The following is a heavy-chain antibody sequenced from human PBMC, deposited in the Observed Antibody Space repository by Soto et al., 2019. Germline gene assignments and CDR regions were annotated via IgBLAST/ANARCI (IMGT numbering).Heavy chain of an antibody. Sequence: EVQLVESGGGLVQPGGSLRLSCAASGFTFSRYDMHWVRQATGKGLEWGSGIGTAGDAYYPGSVKGRFTISREKAWNSLYFQMNSLSAGDTGVFYCARAYNLNCVGVDHGIDVWGQGTTVAVSS. J-gene: IGHJ6*02. V-gene: IGHV3-13*01. CDR1: GFTFSRYD. CDR2: IGTAGDA. CDR3: ARAYNLNCVGVDHGIDV. D-gene: IGHD1-7*01.